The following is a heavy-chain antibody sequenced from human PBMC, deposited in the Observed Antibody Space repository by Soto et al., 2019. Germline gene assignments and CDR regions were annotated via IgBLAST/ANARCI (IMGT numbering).Heavy chain of an antibody. D-gene: IGHD1-26*01. CDR2: IYYSGST. J-gene: IGHJ4*02. CDR3: VRVGATTRGFDY. V-gene: IGHV4-59*01. CDR1: GGSISSYY. Sequence: QVQLQESGPGLVKPSETLSLTCTVSGGSISSYYWGWIRQPPGKGLEWIGYIYYSGSTNYNAALKGRVTIPVDTSKNQFSLKLSSVTAADTAVYYCVRVGATTRGFDYWGQGTLVTVSS.